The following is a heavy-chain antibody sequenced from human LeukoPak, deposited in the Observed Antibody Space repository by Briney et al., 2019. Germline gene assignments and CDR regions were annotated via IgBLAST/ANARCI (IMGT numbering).Heavy chain of an antibody. J-gene: IGHJ4*02. Sequence: GGSLRLSCAASGFTFSSYSTNWVRQAPGKGLEWVSYISSSSSSIYYANSVKGRFTISRDNAKGSLYLQMNSLRDEDTAVYYCARRDYGSGIFDYWGQGTLVTVSS. CDR2: ISSSSSSI. D-gene: IGHD3-10*01. V-gene: IGHV3-48*02. CDR3: ARRDYGSGIFDY. CDR1: GFTFSSYS.